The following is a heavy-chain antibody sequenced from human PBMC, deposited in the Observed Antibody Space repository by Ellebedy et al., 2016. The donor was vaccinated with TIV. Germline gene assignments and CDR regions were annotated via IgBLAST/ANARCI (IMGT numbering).Heavy chain of an antibody. Sequence: PGGSLRLSFAASGFTFSTSWMNWVRQAPGKGLEWVSTVVGSSGSTYYADSVQGRFTVSRDNPKNTLYLQMNSLRAEDTAVYYCAKDVSVRTTQSFYGMDVWGQGTTVTVSS. CDR1: GFTFSTSW. V-gene: IGHV3-23*01. J-gene: IGHJ6*02. CDR2: VVGSSGST. D-gene: IGHD1-7*01. CDR3: AKDVSVRTTQSFYGMDV.